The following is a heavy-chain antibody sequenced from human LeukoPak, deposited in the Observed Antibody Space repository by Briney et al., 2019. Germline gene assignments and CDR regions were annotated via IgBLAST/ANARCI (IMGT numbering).Heavy chain of an antibody. D-gene: IGHD6-19*01. V-gene: IGHV4-59*01. CDR2: IYHSGST. Sequence: SETLSLTCTVSGDSISSYSWSWIRQAPGKGLEWIGYIYHSGSTNYNPSLKSRVTISVDTSNNQLSLKLSSVTAADTAVYYCARVKGSGWSYYMDVWDKGTTVTVSS. CDR1: GDSISSYS. CDR3: ARVKGSGWSYYMDV. J-gene: IGHJ6*03.